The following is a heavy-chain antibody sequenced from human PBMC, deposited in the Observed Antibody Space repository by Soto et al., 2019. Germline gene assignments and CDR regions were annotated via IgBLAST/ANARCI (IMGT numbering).Heavy chain of an antibody. D-gene: IGHD4-4*01. J-gene: IGHJ5*02. CDR1: GGSISSGAYS. CDR3: ARGFNEHSNYSFDP. Sequence: SETLSLTCAVSGGSISSGAYSWSWIRQPPGKGLEWIGYIYHNGSTFYNPSLKSRVTISLDRSKNQFSLNLSSVTAADTAVYYCARGFNEHSNYSFDPWGQGTLVTVSS. CDR2: IYHNGST. V-gene: IGHV4-30-2*01.